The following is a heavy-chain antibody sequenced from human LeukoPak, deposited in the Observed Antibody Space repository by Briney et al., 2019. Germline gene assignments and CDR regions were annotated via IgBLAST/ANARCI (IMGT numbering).Heavy chain of an antibody. CDR2: IRNKANTYAT. Sequence: GGSLRLSCAASGFXFSSYHINWVRQAPGKGLEWGGRIRNKANTYATAYSTSVKGRFTISRDDSKNTAYLQMNSLKTEDTAVYYCTRRSSDDSSGYYIWGQGTLVTVSS. CDR1: GFXFSSYH. V-gene: IGHV3-73*01. CDR3: TRRSSDDSSGYYI. D-gene: IGHD3-22*01. J-gene: IGHJ4*02.